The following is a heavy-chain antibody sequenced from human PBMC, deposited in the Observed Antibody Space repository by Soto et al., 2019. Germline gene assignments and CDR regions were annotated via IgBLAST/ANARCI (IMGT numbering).Heavy chain of an antibody. CDR1: GFIFSSYW. CDR3: ARGFNSALDI. Sequence: GGSLRLSCAATGFIFSSYWMSWVRQAPGKGLEWVANIKQDGSEKYYVDSAKGRFTISRDNAKNSLHLQMNSLRAEDTAVYYCARGFNSALDIWGQGKMVTVPS. J-gene: IGHJ3*02. V-gene: IGHV3-7*01. CDR2: IKQDGSEK.